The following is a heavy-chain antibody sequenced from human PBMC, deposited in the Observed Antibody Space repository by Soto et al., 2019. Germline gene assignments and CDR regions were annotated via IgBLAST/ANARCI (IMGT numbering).Heavy chain of an antibody. D-gene: IGHD3-10*01. CDR2: IKSRADGGTT. J-gene: IGHJ4*02. Sequence: GGSLRLSCAASGFSFSNAWLSWVRQAPGKGLEWVGRIKSRADGGTTDYTAPVKGRFAISRDDSKNTLYLQMNSLKTEDTAVYYCTTGSTSTKNYWGQGTLVTVPS. V-gene: IGHV3-15*01. CDR3: TTGSTSTKNY. CDR1: GFSFSNAW.